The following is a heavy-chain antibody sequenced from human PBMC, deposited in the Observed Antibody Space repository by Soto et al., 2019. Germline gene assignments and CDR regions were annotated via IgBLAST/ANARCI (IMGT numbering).Heavy chain of an antibody. D-gene: IGHD4-4*01. CDR2: IYYSGST. J-gene: IGHJ4*02. CDR3: AVYTYLSEGNYASGIDY. CDR1: GGSISSSSYY. V-gene: IGHV4-39*01. Sequence: PSETLSLTCTVSGGSISSSSYYWGWIRQPPGKGLEWIGSIYYSGSTYYNPSLKSRVTISVDTSKNQFSLKLSSVTASDTAVYYCAVYTYLSEGNYASGIDYWGQGTLVTVSS.